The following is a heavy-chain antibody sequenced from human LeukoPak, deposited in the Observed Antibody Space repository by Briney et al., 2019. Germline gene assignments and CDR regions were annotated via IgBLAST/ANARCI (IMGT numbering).Heavy chain of an antibody. J-gene: IGHJ4*02. CDR2: IWYDGSNK. V-gene: IGHV3-33*08. CDR3: ARDAEGYSGYDYPDY. Sequence: GGSLRLSCAASGFTFRDYSDYWMSWVRQAPGKGLEWVAVIWYDGSNKYYADSVKGRFTISRDNSKNTLYLQMNSLRAEDTAVYYCARDAEGYSGYDYPDYWGQGTVVTVSS. CDR1: GFTFRDYSDYW. D-gene: IGHD5-12*01.